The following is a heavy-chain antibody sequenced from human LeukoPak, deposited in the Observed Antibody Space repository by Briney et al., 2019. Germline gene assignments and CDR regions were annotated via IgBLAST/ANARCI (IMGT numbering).Heavy chain of an antibody. CDR3: ARDQGRMTLGYYYYYMDV. CDR1: GFTVSSNY. CDR2: IYSGGST. Sequence: GGSLRLSCAVSGFTVSSNYMSWVRQAPGKGLVGGSVIYSGGSTYDADSVKGRFTISRDNVKNTLYLQMNSLRAEDTAVYYRARDQGRMTLGYYYYYMDVWGKGTTVTASS. J-gene: IGHJ6*03. D-gene: IGHD4/OR15-4a*01. V-gene: IGHV3-53*05.